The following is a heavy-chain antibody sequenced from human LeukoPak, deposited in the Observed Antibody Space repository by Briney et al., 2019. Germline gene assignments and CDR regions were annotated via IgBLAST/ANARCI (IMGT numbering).Heavy chain of an antibody. D-gene: IGHD1-1*01. V-gene: IGHV3-21*01. CDR2: ISSSSSYI. CDR3: ARDPSLQRESYPFDY. Sequence: GGSLRLSCAASGFNFSSYSMNWVRQAPGKGLEWVSSISSSSSYIYYADSVKGRFTISRDNAKNSLYLQMNSLRAEDTAVYYCARDPSLQRESYPFDYWGQGTLVTVSS. CDR1: GFNFSSYS. J-gene: IGHJ4*02.